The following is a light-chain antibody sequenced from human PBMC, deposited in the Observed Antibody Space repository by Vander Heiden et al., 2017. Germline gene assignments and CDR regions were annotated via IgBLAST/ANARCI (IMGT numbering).Light chain of an antibody. V-gene: IGLV2-14*01. Sequence: QSALPQPASVSGSPGQSITISCTGTSSDVGGYNYVSWYQQHPGKAPKLMIYDVTNRPSGVSNRFSGSKSGNTASLTISGLQAEDEADYYCSSYTSSNTEVFGGGTKLTGL. CDR3: SSYTSSNTEV. CDR1: SSDVGGYNY. J-gene: IGLJ3*02. CDR2: DVT.